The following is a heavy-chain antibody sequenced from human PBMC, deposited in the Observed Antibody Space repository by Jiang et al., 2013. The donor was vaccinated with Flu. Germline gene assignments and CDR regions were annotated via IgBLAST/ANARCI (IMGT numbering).Heavy chain of an antibody. CDR2: TYYRSKWYN. CDR1: GDRVSSNSAG. CDR3: ARSLATKYYFDY. Sequence: SQTLSLTCAISGDRVSSNSAGWNWIRQSPSRGLEWLGRTYYRSKWYNDYAESVKSRIIISPDTSKNQSSLQLNSVTPEDTAVYYCARSLATKYYFDYWGQGTLVTVSS. J-gene: IGHJ4*02. V-gene: IGHV6-1*01.